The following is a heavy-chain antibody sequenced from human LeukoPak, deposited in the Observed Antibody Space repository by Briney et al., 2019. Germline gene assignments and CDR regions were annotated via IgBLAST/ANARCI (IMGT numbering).Heavy chain of an antibody. J-gene: IGHJ4*02. Sequence: SETLSLTCTVSGGSISSSSYYWGWIRQPPGKGLEWIGSIYYSGSTYYNSSLKSRVTISVDTSKNQFSLKLSSVTAADTAVYYCAREVGDGHWGQGTLVTVSS. CDR1: GGSISSSSYY. CDR2: IYYSGST. V-gene: IGHV4-39*02. CDR3: AREVGDGH. D-gene: IGHD3-10*01.